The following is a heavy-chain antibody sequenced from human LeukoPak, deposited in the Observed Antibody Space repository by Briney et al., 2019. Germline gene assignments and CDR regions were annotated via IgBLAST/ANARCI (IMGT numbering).Heavy chain of an antibody. CDR3: ARIGGTAGDY. CDR1: GFTFSSSW. J-gene: IGHJ4*02. CDR2: INSDGSNT. Sequence: GGSLRLSCAASGFTFSSSWMHWVRQAPGKGLVWVSRINSDGSNTYYADSVKGRFTISRDNAKNTLYLQMSSLRAEDTAVYYCARIGGTAGDYWGQGTLVTVSS. V-gene: IGHV3-74*01.